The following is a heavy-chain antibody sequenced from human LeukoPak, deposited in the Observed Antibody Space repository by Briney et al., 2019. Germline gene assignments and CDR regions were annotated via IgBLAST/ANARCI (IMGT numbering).Heavy chain of an antibody. Sequence: ASVKVSCKASGYTFTSYDINWVRQATGQGLEWMGWMNPNSGNTGYAQKFQGRVTMTRNTSISTAYMELSSLRSEDTAVYYCARGTRYYDLNSGAFDIWGQGTMVTVSS. J-gene: IGHJ3*02. CDR1: GYTFTSYD. CDR3: ARGTRYYDLNSGAFDI. D-gene: IGHD3-22*01. CDR2: MNPNSGNT. V-gene: IGHV1-8*01.